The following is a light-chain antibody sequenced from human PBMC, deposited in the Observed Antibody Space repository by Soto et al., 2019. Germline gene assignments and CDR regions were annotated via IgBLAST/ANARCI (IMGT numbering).Light chain of an antibody. J-gene: IGLJ1*01. Sequence: QSVLTQPASVSGSPGQSITISCTGTSSDVGAYNYVSWYQHHPGKVPKLLISEVSNRPSGVSNRFSGSKSGNTASLTISGLQADDEADYYCSSYTASSTLLFGTGTKLTVL. CDR3: SSYTASSTLL. V-gene: IGLV2-14*01. CDR1: SSDVGAYNY. CDR2: EVS.